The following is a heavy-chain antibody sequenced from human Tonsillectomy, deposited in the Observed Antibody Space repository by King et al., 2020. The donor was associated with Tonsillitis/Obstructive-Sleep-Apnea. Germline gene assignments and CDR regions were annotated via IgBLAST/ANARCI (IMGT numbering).Heavy chain of an antibody. CDR2: IYHSGST. V-gene: IGHV4-59*01. CDR1: GGSISTYS. CDR3: AREGLSDAFDI. Sequence: QLQESGPGLVKPSETLSLTCTVSGGSISTYSWSWIRQPPGKGLEWIGYIYHSGSTNYNPSLKSRVTISVDTSKNQFSLKLSSVTAADTAVYYCAREGLSDAFDIWGQGTMVIVSS. J-gene: IGHJ3*02. D-gene: IGHD3-16*02.